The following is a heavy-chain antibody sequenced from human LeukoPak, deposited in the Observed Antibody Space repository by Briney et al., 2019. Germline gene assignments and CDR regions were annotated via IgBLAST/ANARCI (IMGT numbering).Heavy chain of an antibody. D-gene: IGHD1/OR15-1a*01. CDR3: ARGTRTFES. V-gene: IGHV1-8*01. CDR1: GYTFTSHD. Sequence: ASVKVSCKAFGYTFTSHDINWVRQATGQGLEWMGWMNPRSGNTGYAQKFQGRVTMTRGTATSIDYMELTSLRSEDTAMYYCARGTRTFESWGQGTRVTVSS. CDR2: MNPRSGNT. J-gene: IGHJ4*02.